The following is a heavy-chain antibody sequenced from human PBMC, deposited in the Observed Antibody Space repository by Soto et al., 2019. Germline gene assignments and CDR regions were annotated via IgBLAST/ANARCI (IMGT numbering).Heavy chain of an antibody. J-gene: IGHJ5*02. Sequence: QLQLQESGPGLVKPSETLSLTCTVSGGSISSSSYYWGWIRQPPGKGLEWIGSIYYSGSTYYNPSLKSRVTISVDTSKNQFSLKLSSVTAADTAVYYCASRPAFGSSWFDPWGQGTLVTVSS. CDR1: GGSISSSSYY. CDR3: ASRPAFGSSWFDP. D-gene: IGHD6-6*01. V-gene: IGHV4-39*01. CDR2: IYYSGST.